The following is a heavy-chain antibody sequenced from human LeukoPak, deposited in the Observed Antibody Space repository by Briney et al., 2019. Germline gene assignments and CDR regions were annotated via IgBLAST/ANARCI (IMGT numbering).Heavy chain of an antibody. CDR1: GFTFSSYS. D-gene: IGHD5-18*01. Sequence: GGSLRLSCAASGFTFSSYSMNWVRQAPGKGLEWVSSISSSSSYIYYADSVKGRFTISRDNAKNSLYLQMNSLRAEDTAVYYCARDRMATWIQLWFTDFDYWGQGTLVTVSS. J-gene: IGHJ4*02. CDR3: ARDRMATWIQLWFTDFDY. V-gene: IGHV3-21*01. CDR2: ISSSSSYI.